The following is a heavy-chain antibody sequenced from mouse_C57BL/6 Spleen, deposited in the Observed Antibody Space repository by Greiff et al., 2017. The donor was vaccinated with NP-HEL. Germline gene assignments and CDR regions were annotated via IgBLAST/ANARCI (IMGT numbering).Heavy chain of an antibody. Sequence: EFQGVESGGDLVKPGGSLKLSCASSGFTFIRYGMSWVRQTPDQRLEWVATISSGASYTYYPDSVKGLFTSSRDNAKNTLDLQMSSLKSEDTAMYYCARQGIYDYWGQGTTLTVSS. J-gene: IGHJ2*01. V-gene: IGHV5-6*01. CDR1: GFTFIRYG. CDR3: ARQGIYDY. CDR2: ISSGASYT.